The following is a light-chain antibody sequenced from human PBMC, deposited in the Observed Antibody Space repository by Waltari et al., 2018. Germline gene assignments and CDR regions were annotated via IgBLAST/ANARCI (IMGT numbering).Light chain of an antibody. J-gene: IGKJ1*01. CDR1: QSIRSA. CDR2: KAF. CDR3: QQYNFYSLT. V-gene: IGKV1-5*03. Sequence: DLQMTQSPSTLSASVGDRVTIPCRASQSIRSALAWYQQKPGRATKLLIYKAFTLESGVPSRFSGSGSGTEFTLTISSLQPDDFATYYCQQYNFYSLTFGQGTKVDI.